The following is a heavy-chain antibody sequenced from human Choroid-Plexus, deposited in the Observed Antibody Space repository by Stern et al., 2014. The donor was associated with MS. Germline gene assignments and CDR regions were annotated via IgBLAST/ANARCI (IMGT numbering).Heavy chain of an antibody. CDR1: GFTFKNYP. CDR2: ISHDGSSQ. Sequence: QDQLVQSGGGVVQPGKSLRLSCAASGFTFKNYPMHWVRQAPGKGLAWVARISHDGSSQHYADSVKGRLTIARDNSKNALYVKTDSLRADDTAIYYCVRAPGEWNSAEYFPNWGQGALVTVSS. CDR3: VRAPGEWNSAEYFPN. D-gene: IGHD1/OR15-1a*01. V-gene: IGHV3-30-3*01. J-gene: IGHJ1*01.